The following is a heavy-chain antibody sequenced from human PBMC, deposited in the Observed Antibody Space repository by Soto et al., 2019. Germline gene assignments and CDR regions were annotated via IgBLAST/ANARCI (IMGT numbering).Heavy chain of an antibody. CDR1: GLTLSDTF. Sequence: GGSLRLSCAVSGLTLSDTFMTWIRQAPGKGLEWVSYNSAYGTTMYYADSVKGRFTISRDNAKNSLYLQMNSLRADDTAVYFCARGRYSTDYWCQGPLVTVFS. D-gene: IGHD4-4*01. CDR2: NSAYGTTM. CDR3: ARGRYSTDY. V-gene: IGHV3-11*01. J-gene: IGHJ4*02.